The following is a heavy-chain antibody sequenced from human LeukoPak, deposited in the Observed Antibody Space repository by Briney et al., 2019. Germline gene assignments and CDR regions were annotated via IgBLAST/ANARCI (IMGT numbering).Heavy chain of an antibody. CDR3: ARDDRSGDGAFDI. CDR2: IGSSDTYI. D-gene: IGHD3-10*01. J-gene: IGHJ3*02. Sequence: GGSLRLSCAASGFTFSSYSMNWVRQAPGKGLEWVSSIGSSDTYIYYADSLRGRFTIFRDNAKNSLYLQMNSLRAEDTAVYYCARDDRSGDGAFDIWGQGTVVTVSS. CDR1: GFTFSSYS. V-gene: IGHV3-21*01.